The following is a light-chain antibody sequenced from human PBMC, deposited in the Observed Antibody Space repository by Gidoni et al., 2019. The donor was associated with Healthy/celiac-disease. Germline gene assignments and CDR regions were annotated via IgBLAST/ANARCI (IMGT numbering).Light chain of an antibody. CDR2: LVS. V-gene: IGKV2-28*01. Sequence: EIVMTQTPLSLPVTPGEPAAISCRSSQSLLQSNGYNDFDWYLPKPGQSPQLLIDLVSHRASGVPATFRGSCSGTAFPLKLSSPVAGDVVVYHCMQALQPPLPFGGGTQVELK. CDR3: MQALQPPLP. CDR1: QSLLQSNGYND. J-gene: IGKJ4*01.